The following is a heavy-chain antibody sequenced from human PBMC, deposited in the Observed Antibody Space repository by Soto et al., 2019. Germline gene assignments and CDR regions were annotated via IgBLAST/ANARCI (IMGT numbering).Heavy chain of an antibody. Sequence: ASVKVSCKASGYTFTSYGISWVRQAPGQGLEWMGWISAYNGNTNYAQKLQGRVTMTTDTSTSTAYMELRSLRSDDTAVYYCARDFDFWSGYYTNPPPDRASDYWGQ. J-gene: IGHJ4*02. CDR2: ISAYNGNT. CDR3: ARDFDFWSGYYTNPPPDRASDY. D-gene: IGHD3-3*01. V-gene: IGHV1-18*01. CDR1: GYTFTSYG.